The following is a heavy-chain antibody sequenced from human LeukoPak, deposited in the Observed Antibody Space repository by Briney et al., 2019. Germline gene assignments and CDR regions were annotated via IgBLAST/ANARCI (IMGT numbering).Heavy chain of an antibody. CDR3: ARVVRRSRGGADIVVVPAARFMDV. V-gene: IGHV4-34*01. Sequence: SETLSLTCAVYGGSFSGYYWSWIRQPPGKGLEWIGEINHSGSTNCNPSLKSRVTISVDTSKNQFSLKLSSVTAADTAVYYCARVVRRSRGGADIVVVPAARFMDVWGKGTTVTVSS. CDR1: GGSFSGYY. J-gene: IGHJ6*03. CDR2: INHSGST. D-gene: IGHD2-2*01.